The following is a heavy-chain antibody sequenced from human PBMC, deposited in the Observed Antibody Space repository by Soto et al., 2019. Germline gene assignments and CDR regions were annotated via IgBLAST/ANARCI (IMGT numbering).Heavy chain of an antibody. J-gene: IGHJ4*02. CDR1: GYTFTNFG. D-gene: IGHD3-3*01. CDR2: VNTYSGKT. Sequence: QVQLVQSGAEVKRPGASVRLSCRASGYTFTNFGFAWLRQTPGQGLEWMGWVNTYSGKTDYLQKFQGRGPMTTDTSTRTAYMELTSLTSDDTAVYYCARDRLTMAESIVFDYWGQGTLVIVSS. CDR3: ARDRLTMAESIVFDY. V-gene: IGHV1-18*04.